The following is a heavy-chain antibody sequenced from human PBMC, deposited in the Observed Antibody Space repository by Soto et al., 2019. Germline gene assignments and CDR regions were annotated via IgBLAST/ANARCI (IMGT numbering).Heavy chain of an antibody. V-gene: IGHV4-31*03. CDR2: IYYSGST. CDR3: ARDGGMGGGKDGFDCSGGSCHGMDD. J-gene: IGHJ6*02. CDR1: GGSISSGGYY. D-gene: IGHD2-15*01. Sequence: QVQLQESGPGLVKPSQTLSLTCTVSGGSISSGGYYWSWTRQHPGKGLEWIGYIYYSGSTYYNPSVRSRDTRSVDTSKSRFALELSSVTAADTAGYYWARDGGMGGGKDGFDCSGGSCHGMDDWGQGTTVTVSS.